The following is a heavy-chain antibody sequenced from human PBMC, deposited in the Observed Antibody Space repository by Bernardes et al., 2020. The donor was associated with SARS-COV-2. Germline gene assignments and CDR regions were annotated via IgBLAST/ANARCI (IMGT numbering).Heavy chain of an antibody. CDR1: GFTFSSFA. CDR3: AKILVGNYYFDY. Sequence: GGSLRLSCAASGFTFSSFAMSWVRQAPGKGLEWVSDISGGGDTTYYADFVKGRFTISRDHSKNTLYLQMNSLRAEDTAVYYRAKILVGNYYFDYWGQGTPVNVSS. J-gene: IGHJ4*02. CDR2: ISGGGDTT. D-gene: IGHD1-26*01. V-gene: IGHV3-23*01.